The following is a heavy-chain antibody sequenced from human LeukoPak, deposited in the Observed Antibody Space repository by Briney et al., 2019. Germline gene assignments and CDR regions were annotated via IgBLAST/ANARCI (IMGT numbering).Heavy chain of an antibody. J-gene: IGHJ4*02. CDR1: GGSISSYY. V-gene: IGHV4-59*01. CDR3: ARGNDFWSGYYTVDY. Sequence: KSSETLSLTCTVSGGSISSYYWSWIRQPPGKGLEWIGYIYYSGSTNYNPSLKSRVTISVDTSKNQFSLKLSSVTAADTAVYYCARGNDFWSGYYTVDYWGQGTLVTVSS. D-gene: IGHD3-3*01. CDR2: IYYSGST.